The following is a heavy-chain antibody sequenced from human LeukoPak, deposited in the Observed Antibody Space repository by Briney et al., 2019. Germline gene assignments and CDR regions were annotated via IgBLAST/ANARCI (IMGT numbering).Heavy chain of an antibody. CDR1: GGSISIGDYY. J-gene: IGHJ5*02. Sequence: SETLSLTCTVSGGSISIGDYYWSWIRQPPGKGLEWIRYIYYSGSTYYNPSLKSRVTISVDTSKNQFSLKLSSVTAADTAVYYCARQSDYDEVLYWFDPWGQGTLVTVSS. D-gene: IGHD3-3*01. CDR3: ARQSDYDEVLYWFDP. CDR2: IYYSGST. V-gene: IGHV4-30-4*08.